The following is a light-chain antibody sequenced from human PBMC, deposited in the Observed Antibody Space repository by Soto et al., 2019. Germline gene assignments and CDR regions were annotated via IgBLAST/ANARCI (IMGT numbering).Light chain of an antibody. CDR1: QSVSSSY. CDR2: GAS. J-gene: IGKJ4*01. Sequence: IVLTQSPGTLSLSPGERATLSCRASQSVSSSYLAWYQQKPGQAPRLLIYGASSRATGIPDRFSGSGSGTDFTLTISSLLSEDFAVYSCQQYNNWPLTFGGGTKVDIK. CDR3: QQYNNWPLT. V-gene: IGKV3-20*01.